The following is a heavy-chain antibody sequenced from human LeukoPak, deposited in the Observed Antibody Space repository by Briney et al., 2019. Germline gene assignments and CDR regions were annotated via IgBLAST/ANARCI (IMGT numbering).Heavy chain of an antibody. J-gene: IGHJ4*02. CDR1: GGSISSSNW. Sequence: SGTLSLTRAVSGGSISSSNWWSWVRQPPGKGLEWIGEIYHSGSTNYNPSLKSRVTISVDKSKNQFSLKLSSVTAADTAVYYCARDLYVWGSYRPLFYWGQGTLVTVSS. D-gene: IGHD3-16*02. V-gene: IGHV4-4*02. CDR3: ARDLYVWGSYRPLFY. CDR2: IYHSGST.